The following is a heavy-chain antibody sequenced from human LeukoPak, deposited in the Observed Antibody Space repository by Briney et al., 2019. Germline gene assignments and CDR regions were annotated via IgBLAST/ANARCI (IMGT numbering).Heavy chain of an antibody. CDR2: TSGSGHNT. CDR3: ARAFGYCSSTSCWYYYYYGMDV. V-gene: IGHV3-23*01. J-gene: IGHJ6*02. D-gene: IGHD2-2*03. Sequence: GGSLRLSCAASGFTFANYAITWIRQAPGKGLEWVSSTSGSGHNTYYADSVQGRFTISRDNSKNTLFLQMNSLRAEDTAVYYCARAFGYCSSTSCWYYYYYGMDVWGQGTTVTVSS. CDR1: GFTFANYA.